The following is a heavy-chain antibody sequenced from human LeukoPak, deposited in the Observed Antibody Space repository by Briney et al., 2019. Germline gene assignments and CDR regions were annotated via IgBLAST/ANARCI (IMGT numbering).Heavy chain of an antibody. V-gene: IGHV3-23*01. Sequence: GGSLRLSCAASGFTFSSYAMSWVRQAPGKGLEWVSAISGSGGSTYYADSVKGRFTISRGKSKNTLYLQMNSLRAEDTAVYYCAMERNWNYVGLLDYWGQGTLVTVSS. J-gene: IGHJ4*02. CDR3: AMERNWNYVGLLDY. D-gene: IGHD1-7*01. CDR1: GFTFSSYA. CDR2: ISGSGGST.